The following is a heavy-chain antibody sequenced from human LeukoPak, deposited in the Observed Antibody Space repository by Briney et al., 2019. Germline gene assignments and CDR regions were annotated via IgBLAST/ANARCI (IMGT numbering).Heavy chain of an antibody. D-gene: IGHD3-10*01. CDR3: ARRVIDYDFDY. V-gene: IGHV3-33*08. CDR2: IWYDDSNK. CDR1: GFTFSTYG. J-gene: IGHJ4*02. Sequence: GGSLRLSCAASGFTFSTYGMHWVRQAPGKGLEWVAVIWYDDSNKYYADSVKGRFTISRDNSKNTLYLQMNSLRAEDTAVYYCARRVIDYDFDYWGQGTLVTVSS.